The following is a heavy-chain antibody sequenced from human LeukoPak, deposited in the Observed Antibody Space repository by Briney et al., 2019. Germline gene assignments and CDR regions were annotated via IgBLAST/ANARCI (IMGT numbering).Heavy chain of an antibody. CDR3: ARDLNPDAFDI. CDR2: INPNSGGT. V-gene: IGHV1-2*02. J-gene: IGHJ3*02. CDR1: GYTFTGYY. Sequence: ASVKVSCKSCGYTFTGYYMHWVRQAPGQGLEWLGWINPNSGGTTYAQKFRGRVTMTRDTSISTAYMELSGLRSDDTAVYYCARDLNPDAFDIWGQGTMVTVSS.